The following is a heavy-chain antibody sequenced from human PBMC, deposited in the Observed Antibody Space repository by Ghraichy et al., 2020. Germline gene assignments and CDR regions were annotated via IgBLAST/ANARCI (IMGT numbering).Heavy chain of an antibody. V-gene: IGHV3-48*03. D-gene: IGHD3-22*01. CDR1: GFTFSSYE. Sequence: GGSLRLSCAASGFTFSSYEMNWVRQAPGKGLEWISYIHNSDNNIYYADSVKGRFTVSRDNAKNSLYLQMNSLRAEDTAVYYCARGLNYHHSSPYYDYWGQGTLVTVSS. CDR2: IHNSDNNI. J-gene: IGHJ4*02. CDR3: ARGLNYHHSSPYYDY.